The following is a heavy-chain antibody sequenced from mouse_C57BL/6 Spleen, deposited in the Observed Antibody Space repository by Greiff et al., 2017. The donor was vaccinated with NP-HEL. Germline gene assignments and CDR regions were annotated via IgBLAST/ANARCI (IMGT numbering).Heavy chain of an antibody. CDR2: ISYDGSN. D-gene: IGHD2-3*01. Sequence: EVKLQESGPGLVKPSQSLSLTCSVTGYSITSGYYWNWIRQFPGNKLEWMGYISYDGSNNYNPSLKNRISITRDTSKNQFFLKLTSVTTEDTATYYCARRDDDGFAYWGQGTLVTVSA. CDR1: GYSITSGYY. J-gene: IGHJ3*01. CDR3: ARRDDDGFAY. V-gene: IGHV3-6*01.